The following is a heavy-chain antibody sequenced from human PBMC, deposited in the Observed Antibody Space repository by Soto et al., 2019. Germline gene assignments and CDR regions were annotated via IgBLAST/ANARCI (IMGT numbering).Heavy chain of an antibody. Sequence: QVQLQQWGARLLKPSETLSLTCAVYGGSFSGNSWSWIRQPPGKGLEWIGEINHGGSTDYNPSLKSRXXIXAXXSNNHFSLKLSSVTAADTAVYYCARGTAAAGCLDHWGQGILVTVSS. CDR3: ARGTAAAGCLDH. V-gene: IGHV4-34*01. D-gene: IGHD6-25*01. J-gene: IGHJ4*02. CDR2: INHGGST. CDR1: GGSFSGNS.